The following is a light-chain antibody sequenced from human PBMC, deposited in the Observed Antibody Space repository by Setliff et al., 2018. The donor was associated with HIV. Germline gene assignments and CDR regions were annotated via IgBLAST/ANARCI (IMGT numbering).Light chain of an antibody. J-gene: IGLJ3*02. V-gene: IGLV1-40*01. CDR2: ANT. CDR1: SSNIGAGYD. CDR3: QSYDSSLSGWV. Sequence: QAVVTQPPSVSGAPGQRVTISCTGSSSNIGAGYDVHWYQQLPGTAPKLLIYANTNRPSGVPDRFSGSKSGTSPSLAITGLQAEDEADYYCQSYDSSLSGWVFGGGTKVTVL.